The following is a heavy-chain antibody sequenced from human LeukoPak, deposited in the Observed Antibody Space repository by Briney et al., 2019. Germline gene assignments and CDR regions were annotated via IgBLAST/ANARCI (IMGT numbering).Heavy chain of an antibody. CDR2: IYYSGST. V-gene: IGHV4-59*01. Sequence: SETLSLTCTVSGGSISSYYWSWIRQRPGKGLEWIGYIYYSGSTNYNPSLKSRVTISVDTSKNQFSLKLSSVTAADTAVYYCAREGDSDWFDPWGQGTLVTVSS. J-gene: IGHJ5*02. D-gene: IGHD3-16*01. CDR1: GGSISSYY. CDR3: AREGDSDWFDP.